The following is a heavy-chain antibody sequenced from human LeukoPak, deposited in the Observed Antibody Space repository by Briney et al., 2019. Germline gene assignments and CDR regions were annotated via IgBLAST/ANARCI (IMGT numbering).Heavy chain of an antibody. J-gene: IGHJ4*02. V-gene: IGHV3-7*01. CDR1: GFSFSNYW. Sequence: GGSLRLSCEGSGFSFSNYWRSWVRQAPGKGLEWVAHTNEDGSDKYYVDSVKGRFTISRDNAKNSLYLQMGSLRAEDTAIFYCTSWSSCSSDNCQFNYWGQGTLVTVSS. D-gene: IGHD2-15*01. CDR3: TSWSSCSSDNCQFNY. CDR2: TNEDGSDK.